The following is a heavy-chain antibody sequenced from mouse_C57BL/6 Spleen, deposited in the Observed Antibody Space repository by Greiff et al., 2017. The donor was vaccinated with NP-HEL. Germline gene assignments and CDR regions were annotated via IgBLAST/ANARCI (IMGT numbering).Heavy chain of an antibody. Sequence: VQLQQPGAELVMPGASVKLSCKASGYTFTSYWMHWVKQRPGQGLEWIGEIDPSDSYTNYNQKFKGKSTLTVDKSSSTAYMQLSSLTSEDSAVYYCARWGYITTAMDYWGQGTSVTVSS. J-gene: IGHJ4*01. CDR1: GYTFTSYW. CDR3: ARWGYITTAMDY. CDR2: IDPSDSYT. D-gene: IGHD1-1*01. V-gene: IGHV1-69*01.